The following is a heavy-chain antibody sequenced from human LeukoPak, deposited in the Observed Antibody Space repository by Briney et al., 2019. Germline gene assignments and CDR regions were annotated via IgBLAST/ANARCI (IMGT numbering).Heavy chain of an antibody. CDR1: GGSISSYY. D-gene: IGHD1-26*01. J-gene: IGHJ4*02. CDR3: ARATVGATGVDY. V-gene: IGHV4-59*01. Sequence: SETLSLTCTVSGGSISSYYWSWIRQPPGKGLEWIGYIYYSGSTNYKPSLKSRVTISVDTSNNQFSLKLSSVTAADTAVYYCARATVGATGVDYWGQGTLVTVSS. CDR2: IYYSGST.